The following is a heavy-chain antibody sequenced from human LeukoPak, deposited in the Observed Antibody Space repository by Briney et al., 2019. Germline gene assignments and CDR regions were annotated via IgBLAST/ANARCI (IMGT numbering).Heavy chain of an antibody. CDR1: GGTLSSFS. J-gene: IGHJ1*01. Sequence: SVKVSCKASGGTLSSFSIRWGRQAPGQGLEWVGRIIPILGIANYAQKFQGRVTITADKSTSTAYMELSSLRSEDTAVYYCAGPYSSGWYAHFQHWGQGTLVTVSS. D-gene: IGHD6-19*01. CDR2: IIPILGIA. CDR3: AGPYSSGWYAHFQH. V-gene: IGHV1-69*02.